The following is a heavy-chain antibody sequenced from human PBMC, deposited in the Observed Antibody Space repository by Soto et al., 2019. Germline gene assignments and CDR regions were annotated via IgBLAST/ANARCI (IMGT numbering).Heavy chain of an antibody. Sequence: QVQLVQSGAEVKKPGSSVKVSCKASGGTFSSYAISWVRQAPGQGLEWMGGIIPIFGTANYAQKFQGRVTITADESTRTADMELSSLRSEDTAVYYCARVGHYGSGTDYWGQGTLVTVSS. J-gene: IGHJ4*02. D-gene: IGHD3-10*01. CDR3: ARVGHYGSGTDY. V-gene: IGHV1-69*01. CDR1: GGTFSSYA. CDR2: IIPIFGTA.